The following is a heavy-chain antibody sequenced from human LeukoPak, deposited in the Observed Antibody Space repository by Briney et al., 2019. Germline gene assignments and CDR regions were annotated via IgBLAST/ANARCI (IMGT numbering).Heavy chain of an antibody. V-gene: IGHV1-2*02. Sequence: ASVKVSCKASGYTFTGYYMHWVRQAPGQGLEWMGWINPNSGGTNYAQKFQGRVTMTRDTSISTAYMELSSLRSEDTAVYYCARSGQYDSSGYYYYYFDYWGQGTLVTVSS. CDR2: INPNSGGT. J-gene: IGHJ4*02. D-gene: IGHD3-22*01. CDR3: ARSGQYDSSGYYYYYFDY. CDR1: GYTFTGYY.